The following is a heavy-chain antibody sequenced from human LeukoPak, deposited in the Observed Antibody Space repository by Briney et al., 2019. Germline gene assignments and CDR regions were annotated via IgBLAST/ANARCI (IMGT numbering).Heavy chain of an antibody. V-gene: IGHV3-11*04. CDR2: ISSSGSII. J-gene: IGHJ4*02. D-gene: IGHD3-22*01. Sequence: GGSLRLSCAASGFTFSDYYMNWIRQAPGKGLEWVSYISSSGSIIYYADSVKGRFTISRDNAKNSLYMQMNSLRAEDTAVYYCAREGLTYYYDSSGYPIDYWGQGTLVTVSS. CDR1: GFTFSDYY. CDR3: AREGLTYYYDSSGYPIDY.